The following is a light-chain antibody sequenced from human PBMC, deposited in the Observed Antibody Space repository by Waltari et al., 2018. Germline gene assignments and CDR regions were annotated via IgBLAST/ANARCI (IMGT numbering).Light chain of an antibody. CDR2: TAS. CDR1: QGISNY. J-gene: IGKJ3*01. CDR3: QKYDSAPFA. V-gene: IGKV1-27*01. Sequence: DIQMTQSPSSLSASVGDRVTITCRASQGISNYLAWYQQKPGTVPKLLISTASKLQSGVPSRFSGSGSATDFTLTISSLQPEDVATYYCQKYDSAPFAFGPGTRVDIK.